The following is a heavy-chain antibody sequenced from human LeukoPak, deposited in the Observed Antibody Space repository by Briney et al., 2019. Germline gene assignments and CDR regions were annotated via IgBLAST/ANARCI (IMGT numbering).Heavy chain of an antibody. CDR3: ARPYDSSGYYYFGY. V-gene: IGHV1-69*13. CDR1: GGTFSSYA. D-gene: IGHD3-22*01. Sequence: ALVKVSCKASGGTFSSYAISWVRQAPGQGLEWMGGIIPIFGTANYAQKFQGRVTITADESTSTAYMELSSLRSEDTAVYYCARPYDSSGYYYFGYWGQGTLVTVSS. CDR2: IIPIFGTA. J-gene: IGHJ4*02.